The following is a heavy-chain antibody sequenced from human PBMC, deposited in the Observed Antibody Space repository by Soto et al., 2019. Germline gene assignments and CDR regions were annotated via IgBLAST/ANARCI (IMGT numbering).Heavy chain of an antibody. D-gene: IGHD6-13*01. CDR2: ISGSGGST. J-gene: IGHJ4*02. Sequence: EVQLLESGGGLVQPGGSLRLSCAASGFTFSSYAMSWVRQAPGKGLERVSAISGSGGSTYYADSVKGRFTISRDNSKNTLYLQMNSLRAEDTAVYYCAKARSGYPYSSSWYSESFDYWGQGTLVTVSS. CDR1: GFTFSSYA. CDR3: AKARSGYPYSSSWYSESFDY. V-gene: IGHV3-23*01.